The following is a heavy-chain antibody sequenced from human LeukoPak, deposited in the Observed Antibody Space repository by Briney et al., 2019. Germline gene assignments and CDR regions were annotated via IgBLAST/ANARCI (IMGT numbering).Heavy chain of an antibody. D-gene: IGHD6-19*01. CDR3: ARTHSSGWYSVGYYYMDV. CDR1: GYTFTDYY. V-gene: IGHV1-2*02. CDR2: INPNSGGT. Sequence: GASVKVSCKASGYTFTDYYMHWVRQAPGQGLEWMGWINPNSGGTKYAQKFQGRVTMTTDTSTSTAYMDLRSLRSDDTAVYYCARTHSSGWYSVGYYYMDVWGKGTTVTVSS. J-gene: IGHJ6*03.